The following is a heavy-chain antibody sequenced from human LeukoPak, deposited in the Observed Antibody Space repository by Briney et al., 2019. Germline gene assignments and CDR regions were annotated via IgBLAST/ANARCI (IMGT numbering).Heavy chain of an antibody. CDR2: ISNSGAYI. CDR3: ARGHYGDTYGMDV. V-gene: IGHV3-21*01. D-gene: IGHD4-17*01. Sequence: GGSLRLSCAASGFTFSSYSMNWVRQAPGKGLEWVSSISNSGAYIYYSDSVKGRFTVSRDNAKNSLYLQMNSLRAEDTAVYYCARGHYGDTYGMDVWGQGTTVTVSS. CDR1: GFTFSSYS. J-gene: IGHJ6*02.